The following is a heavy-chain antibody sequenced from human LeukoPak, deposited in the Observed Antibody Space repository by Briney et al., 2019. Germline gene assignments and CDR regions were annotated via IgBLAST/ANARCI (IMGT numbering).Heavy chain of an antibody. V-gene: IGHV4-34*01. J-gene: IGHJ4*02. CDR2: TNHSGST. Sequence: SETLSLTCAVYGGSLSGFYWNWIRQAPGKELEWIGETNHSGSTNYNPSLKSRVTILVDTSKNQFSLKLRSVTAADTAVYYCASAPLRGPLAAADYWGQGILVTVSS. D-gene: IGHD6-13*01. CDR3: ASAPLRGPLAAADY. CDR1: GGSLSGFY.